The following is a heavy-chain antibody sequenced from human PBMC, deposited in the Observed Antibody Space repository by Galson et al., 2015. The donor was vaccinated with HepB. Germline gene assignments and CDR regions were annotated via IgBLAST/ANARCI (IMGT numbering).Heavy chain of an antibody. V-gene: IGHV4-4*02. Sequence: SETLSLTCTVSGGSISSSNLWSWVRQPPGKRPEWLGEIYHRGNTNYNPSLKSRVTLSVVKSKTHLPLRLSTVTAADPAVYYCAKHRDGYNFFDDSWGQGTLVTVSS. J-gene: IGHJ4*02. CDR2: IYHRGNT. CDR1: GGSISSSNL. D-gene: IGHD5-24*01. CDR3: AKHRDGYNFFDDS.